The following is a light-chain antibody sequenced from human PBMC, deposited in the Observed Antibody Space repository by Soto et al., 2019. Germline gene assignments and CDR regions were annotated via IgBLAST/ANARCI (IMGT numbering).Light chain of an antibody. CDR1: QRVSSY. Sequence: EIVLTQSPATLSLSPGERATLSCRASQRVSSYLAWYQQKPGQAPRLLIYDASNRATGIPARFSGSGSVTDFPLAISSLEPEDFAVYYCQQRRNWPPYTFGQGTKLEIK. V-gene: IGKV3-11*01. CDR2: DAS. J-gene: IGKJ2*01. CDR3: QQRRNWPPYT.